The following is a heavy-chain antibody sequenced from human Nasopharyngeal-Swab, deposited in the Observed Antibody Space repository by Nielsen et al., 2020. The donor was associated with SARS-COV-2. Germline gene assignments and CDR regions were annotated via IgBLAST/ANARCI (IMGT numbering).Heavy chain of an antibody. V-gene: IGHV3-23*01. CDR3: AKDWGVRELDY. D-gene: IGHD3-10*01. Sequence: GGSQRLSCAASGFTFSSYAMSWVRQAPGKGLEWVSAISGSGGSTYYTDSVKGRFTISRDNSKNTLYLQMNSLRAEDTAVYYCAKDWGVRELDYWGQGTLVTVSS. CDR1: GFTFSSYA. J-gene: IGHJ4*02. CDR2: ISGSGGST.